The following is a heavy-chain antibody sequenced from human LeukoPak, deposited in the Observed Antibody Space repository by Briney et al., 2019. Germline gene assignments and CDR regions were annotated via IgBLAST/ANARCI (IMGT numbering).Heavy chain of an antibody. CDR2: IYYSGST. Sequence: PSETLSLTCTVSGGSISSSTYYWGWIRQPPGKGLEWIGSIYYSGSTYYNPSLKSRVTISVDTSKNQFSLKLTSVTAADTAVYYCARLPPLPPNYYYDMDDWGQGTTVTVSS. CDR3: ARLPPLPPNYYYDMDD. CDR1: GGSISSSTYY. J-gene: IGHJ6*02. V-gene: IGHV4-39*07.